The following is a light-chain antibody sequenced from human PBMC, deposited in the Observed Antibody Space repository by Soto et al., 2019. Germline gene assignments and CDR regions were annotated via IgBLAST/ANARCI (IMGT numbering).Light chain of an antibody. Sequence: EIVLTQSPATLSLSPGERATLSCRASQSVSSYLAWYQQKPGQAPRLLIYDASNRATGIPARFSGSGSGTDFTLPFSTLDPEVFPFYYCKQRRNGPLILGGGTKGDIK. CDR1: QSVSSY. J-gene: IGKJ4*01. CDR3: KQRRNGPLI. CDR2: DAS. V-gene: IGKV3-11*01.